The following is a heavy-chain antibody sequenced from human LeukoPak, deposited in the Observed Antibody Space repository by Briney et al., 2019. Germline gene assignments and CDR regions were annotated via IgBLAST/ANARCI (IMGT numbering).Heavy chain of an antibody. V-gene: IGHV3-23*01. CDR2: ISGSGDTT. Sequence: AGSLRLSCAASGFTFNSYAMSWVRQAPGKGLEWVSVISGSGDTTYYADSVKGRFTISRDNSKNTLYLQMNSLRAEDTAVYYCAIETAGYFDYWGQGTLVTVSS. J-gene: IGHJ4*02. CDR1: GFTFNSYA. CDR3: AIETAGYFDY.